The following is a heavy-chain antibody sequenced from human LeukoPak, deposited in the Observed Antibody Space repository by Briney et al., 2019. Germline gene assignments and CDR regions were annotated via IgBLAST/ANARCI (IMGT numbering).Heavy chain of an antibody. CDR3: ARDSGYYGSGSLDAFDI. D-gene: IGHD3-10*01. CDR1: GGSISSYY. CDR2: IYTSGST. V-gene: IGHV4-4*07. Sequence: PSETLSLTCNVSGGSISSYYWNWIRQPAGKGLEWIGRIYTSGSTNYNPSLKSRVTMSVDTSKNQFSLKLSSVTAADTAVYYCARDSGYYGSGSLDAFDIWGQGSMVTVSS. J-gene: IGHJ3*02.